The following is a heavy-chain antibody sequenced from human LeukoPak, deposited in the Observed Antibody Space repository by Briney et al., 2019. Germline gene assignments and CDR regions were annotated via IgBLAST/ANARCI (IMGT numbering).Heavy chain of an antibody. Sequence: SQTLSLTCTVSGGSISSGGYYWSWIRQPPGKGLEWIGYIYYSGSTNYNPSLKSRVTISVDTSKNQFSLKLSSVTAADTAVYYCARGYGYCSSTSCLGIWGQGTMVTVSS. CDR1: GGSISSGGYY. J-gene: IGHJ3*02. CDR3: ARGYGYCSSTSCLGI. V-gene: IGHV4-61*08. CDR2: IYYSGST. D-gene: IGHD2-2*03.